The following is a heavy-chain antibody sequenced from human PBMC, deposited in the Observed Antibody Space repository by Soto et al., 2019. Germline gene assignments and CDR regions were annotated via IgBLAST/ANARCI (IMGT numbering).Heavy chain of an antibody. Sequence: PGGSLRLSCAASGFTFSSYEMNWVRQAPGKGLEWVSYISSSGSTIYYADSVKGRFTISRDNAKNSLYLQMNSLRAEDTAVYYCARGSSWYEGPTDYYSMDVWGQGTTVTVSS. D-gene: IGHD6-13*01. V-gene: IGHV3-48*03. J-gene: IGHJ6*02. CDR3: ARGSSWYEGPTDYYSMDV. CDR1: GFTFSSYE. CDR2: ISSSGSTI.